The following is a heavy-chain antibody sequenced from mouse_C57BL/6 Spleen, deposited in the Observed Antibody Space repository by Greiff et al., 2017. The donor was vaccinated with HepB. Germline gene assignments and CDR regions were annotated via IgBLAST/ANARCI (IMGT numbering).Heavy chain of an antibody. J-gene: IGHJ3*01. Sequence: EVKLMESGGGLVKPGGSLKLSCAASGFTFSDYGMHWVRQAPEKGLEWVAYISSGSSTIYYADTVKGRFTISRDNAKNTLFLQMTSLRSEDTAMYYCARDYYEGWFAYWGQGTLVTVSA. CDR3: ARDYYEGWFAY. V-gene: IGHV5-17*01. D-gene: IGHD1-1*01. CDR1: GFTFSDYG. CDR2: ISSGSSTI.